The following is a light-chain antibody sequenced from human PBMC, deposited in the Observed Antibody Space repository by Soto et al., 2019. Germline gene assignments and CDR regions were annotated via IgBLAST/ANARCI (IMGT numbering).Light chain of an antibody. Sequence: DIQMTQSPSSLSASVGDRVTITCRASQGISNYLAWYQQKPGKVPKLLIYAASTLQSGVPSRFSGTGSGTEFTFSITSLQPEDFGTYYCQQCYMGWTFGQGTKVDIK. V-gene: IGKV1-27*01. CDR1: QGISNY. J-gene: IGKJ1*01. CDR3: QQCYMGWT. CDR2: AAS.